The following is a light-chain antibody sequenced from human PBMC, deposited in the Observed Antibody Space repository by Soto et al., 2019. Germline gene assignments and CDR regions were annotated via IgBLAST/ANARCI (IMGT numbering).Light chain of an antibody. Sequence: ENVLTQSPGTLSLSPGERATLSCRASQSVGSYLGWYQKKPGQAPRLLIYGASNRATGIPDRFSGSGSGTDVTLTISRLEPEDFAVYYYQHYGGPPPWTFGQGTKVEIK. CDR2: GAS. V-gene: IGKV3-20*01. CDR1: QSVGSY. CDR3: QHYGGPPPWT. J-gene: IGKJ1*01.